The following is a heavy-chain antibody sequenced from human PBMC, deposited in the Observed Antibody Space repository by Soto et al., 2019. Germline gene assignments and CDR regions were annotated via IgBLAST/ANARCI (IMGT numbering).Heavy chain of an antibody. CDR3: AIQARSSNKFDH. Sequence: ASVKVSCKVSGYTLTELSIHWVRRAPGEGLEWMGGFDLENGETIYAQRFQGRVTMTEESSADTPYMELSSLRSEDTAVYYCAIQARSSNKFDHWGQGTMVTVSS. V-gene: IGHV1-24*01. J-gene: IGHJ4*02. D-gene: IGHD6-13*01. CDR1: GYTLTELS. CDR2: FDLENGET.